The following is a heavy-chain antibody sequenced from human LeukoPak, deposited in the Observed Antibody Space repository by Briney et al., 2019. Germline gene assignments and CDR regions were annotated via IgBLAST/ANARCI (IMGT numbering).Heavy chain of an antibody. CDR3: ARGGTTVIAPVY. J-gene: IGHJ4*02. V-gene: IGHV4-30-4*01. CDR2: IYYRGGT. D-gene: IGHD4-23*01. CDR1: GGSISSDGYY. Sequence: SQTLSLTCTVSGGSISSDGYYWSWIRQPPGEGLEWIGYIYYRGGTYYNPSLRSRVTISVDTSKNQFSLKLSSVTAADTAVYYCARGGTTVIAPVYWGQGTLATVSS.